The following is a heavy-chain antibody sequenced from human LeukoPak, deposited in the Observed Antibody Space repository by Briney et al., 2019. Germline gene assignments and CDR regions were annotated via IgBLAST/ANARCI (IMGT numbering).Heavy chain of an antibody. D-gene: IGHD3-10*01. J-gene: IGHJ4*02. CDR2: ISGSGGST. CDR1: GFTFSNYA. CDR3: AKDHGSGTYHYDN. Sequence: GGSLRLSCAASGFTFSNYAMSWVRQARGKGLEWVAGISGSGGSTYYADSVKGRFTISRDNSTNTLYLQMNSLRAEDTAVYYCAKDHGSGTYHYDNWGQGTLVTVSS. V-gene: IGHV3-23*01.